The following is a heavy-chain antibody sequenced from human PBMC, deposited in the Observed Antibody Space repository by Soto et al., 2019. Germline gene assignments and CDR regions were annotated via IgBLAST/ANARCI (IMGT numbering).Heavy chain of an antibody. D-gene: IGHD3-9*01. CDR2: IIPILGIA. CDR3: AKARPIYDILTGYFDGWFAP. CDR1: GGTFSSYT. V-gene: IGHV1-69*02. Sequence: QVQLVQSGAEVKEPGSSVKVSCKASGGTFSSYTISWVRQAPGQGLEWMGRIIPILGIANYAQKFQGRVTMTADKTTSTAYMELSSMRSEDTAVYYCAKARPIYDILTGYFDGWFAPWGQGTLVTVSS. J-gene: IGHJ5*02.